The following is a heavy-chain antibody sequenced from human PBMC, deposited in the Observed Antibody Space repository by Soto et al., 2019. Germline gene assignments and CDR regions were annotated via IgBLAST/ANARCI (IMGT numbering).Heavy chain of an antibody. Sequence: EVQLVESGGGLVQPGGSLRLSCAASGFTFSKYWMSWVRQAPGKGLEWVANIKQDGSEENYLESVKGRFTISRDNAKDFLYLQMNSLRAEDTADYYCARDVSGGWYGDFDYWGQGALVTVSS. J-gene: IGHJ4*02. CDR2: IKQDGSEE. D-gene: IGHD6-19*01. CDR3: ARDVSGGWYGDFDY. CDR1: GFTFSKYW. V-gene: IGHV3-7*03.